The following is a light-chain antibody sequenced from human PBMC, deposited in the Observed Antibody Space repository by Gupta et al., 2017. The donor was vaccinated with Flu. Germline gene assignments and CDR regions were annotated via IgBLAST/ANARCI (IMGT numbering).Light chain of an antibody. J-gene: IGLJ3*02. CDR1: SSVVGNYND. Sequence: TSSVVGNYNDVSWYQQHPGKVPKLMICEVTDRPSGVSNRFSGSKSGNTASLTISGLQAEDEADYFCASYTITSTWVFGGGTKLTVL. CDR2: EVT. V-gene: IGLV2-14*01. CDR3: ASYTITSTWV.